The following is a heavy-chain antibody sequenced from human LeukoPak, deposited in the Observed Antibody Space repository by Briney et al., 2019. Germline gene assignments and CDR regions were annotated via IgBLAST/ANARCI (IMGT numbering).Heavy chain of an antibody. V-gene: IGHV1-69*04. J-gene: IGHJ4*02. CDR2: IIPILGIA. Sequence: GSSVKVSCKASGGTFSSYAISWVRQAPGQGLEWMGRIIPILGIANYAQKFQGRVAITADKSTSTAYMELSSLRSEDTAVYYCASLYCSGGSCYPPFGYWGQGTLVTVSS. D-gene: IGHD2-15*01. CDR3: ASLYCSGGSCYPPFGY. CDR1: GGTFSSYA.